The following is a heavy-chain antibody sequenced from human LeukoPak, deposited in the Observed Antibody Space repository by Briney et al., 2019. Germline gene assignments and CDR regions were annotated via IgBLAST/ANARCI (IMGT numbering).Heavy chain of an antibody. Sequence: GGSLRLSCAASGFTFSSYDMHWVRQATGKGLEWVSAIGTAGDTYYPGSVKGRFTISRENAKNSSYLQMNSLRPGDTAVYYCAREGQFGEVFDWGQGTLVTVSS. D-gene: IGHD3-10*01. V-gene: IGHV3-13*01. CDR2: IGTAGDT. CDR1: GFTFSSYD. CDR3: AREGQFGEVFD. J-gene: IGHJ4*02.